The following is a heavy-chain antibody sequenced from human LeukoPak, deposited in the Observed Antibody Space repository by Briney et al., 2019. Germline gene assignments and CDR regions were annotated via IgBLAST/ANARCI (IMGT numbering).Heavy chain of an antibody. CDR2: ILYDGSNK. CDR1: EFTFSSYA. CDR3: ARGSKYNSRWSRNKWFDP. V-gene: IGHV3-30*04. D-gene: IGHD6-13*01. J-gene: IGHJ5*02. Sequence: PGGSLRLSCAASEFTFSSYAMHWVRQAPGKGLEWVAVILYDGSNKYYADSVKGRFTISRDNSKNTLYLQMNGLRAEDTAVYYCARGSKYNSRWSRNKWFDPWGQGTLVTVSS.